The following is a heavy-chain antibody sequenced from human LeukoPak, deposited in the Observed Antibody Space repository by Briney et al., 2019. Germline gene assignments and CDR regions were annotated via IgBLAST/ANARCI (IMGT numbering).Heavy chain of an antibody. J-gene: IGHJ3*02. V-gene: IGHV1-2*02. D-gene: IGHD3-16*01. Sequence: GASVKVSCKASGYTFTGYYMHWVRQAPGQGLEWMGWINPNSGGTNYAQKFQGRVTMTRDTSISTAYMELSRLRSDDTAVYYCARALGDIMITLFAFDIRGQGTMVTVSS. CDR3: ARALGDIMITLFAFDI. CDR1: GYTFTGYY. CDR2: INPNSGGT.